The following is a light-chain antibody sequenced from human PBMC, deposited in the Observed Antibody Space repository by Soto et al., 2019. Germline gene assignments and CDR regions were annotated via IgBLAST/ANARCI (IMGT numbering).Light chain of an antibody. V-gene: IGLV1-40*01. J-gene: IGLJ3*02. CDR2: GNI. CDR3: QSYDTRLSGKV. Sequence: VLTQPPSVSGAPGQRVTISCTGSSSNIGAGYDVHWYQQFPGTAPKLLIYGNINRPSGVPDRFSGSKSGTSASLAITGLQAEDEADYYCQSYDTRLSGKVFGGGTKVTVL. CDR1: SSNIGAGYD.